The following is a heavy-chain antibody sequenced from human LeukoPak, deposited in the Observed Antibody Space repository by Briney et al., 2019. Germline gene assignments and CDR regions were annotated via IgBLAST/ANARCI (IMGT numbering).Heavy chain of an antibody. CDR2: ISGSGGST. Sequence: GGSLRLSCAASGFTFSSYAMSWVRQAPGKGLEWVSAISGSGGSTYYADSVKGRFTISRDNSRNTLYLQMNSLRAEDTAVYYCAKDRDIVVVPAARAEYFQHWGQGTLVTVSS. CDR3: AKDRDIVVVPAARAEYFQH. CDR1: GFTFSSYA. D-gene: IGHD2-2*01. J-gene: IGHJ1*01. V-gene: IGHV3-23*01.